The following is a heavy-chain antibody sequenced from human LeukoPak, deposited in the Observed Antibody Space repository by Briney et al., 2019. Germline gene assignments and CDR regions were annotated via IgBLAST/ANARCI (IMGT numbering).Heavy chain of an antibody. J-gene: IGHJ4*02. CDR1: GGSISAYY. CDR3: AREGPYSSGWYYFDY. V-gene: IGHV4-59*01. D-gene: IGHD6-19*01. CDR2: IYYSGST. Sequence: PSETLSLTCTVSGGSISAYYWSWIRQAPGKGLEWIGYIYYSGSTNYNPSLKSRVTISVDTSKNQFSLRVSSVTAADTAVYYCAREGPYSSGWYYFDYWGQGTLVTVSS.